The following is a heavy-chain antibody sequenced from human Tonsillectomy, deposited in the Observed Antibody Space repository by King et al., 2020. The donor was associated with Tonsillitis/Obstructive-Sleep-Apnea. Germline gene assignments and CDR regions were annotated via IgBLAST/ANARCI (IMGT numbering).Heavy chain of an antibody. V-gene: IGHV1-18*01. CDR1: GCTFTTCG. J-gene: IGHJ6*02. CDR3: ERDRGNSSPWDYYYGMDV. CDR2: ISTYNGNT. D-gene: IGHD6-6*01. Sequence: QLVQSGAEVKKPGASVKVSCKASGCTFTTCGFSWVRQAPGQGLEWIGWISTYNGNTYYAQKFQGRVTMTTDTSTSTAYMELRSLRSDDTAVYYCERDRGNSSPWDYYYGMDVWGQGTKVNVSS.